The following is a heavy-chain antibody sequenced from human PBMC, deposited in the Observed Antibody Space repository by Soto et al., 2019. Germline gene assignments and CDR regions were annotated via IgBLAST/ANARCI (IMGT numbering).Heavy chain of an antibody. Sequence: GGSLRLSCAASGFTFSSYAMHWVRQAPGKGLEWVAVISYDGSNKYYADSVKGRFTISRDNSKNTLYLQMNSLRAEDTAVYYCARLGYSNPDYWGQGTLVTVSS. CDR2: ISYDGSNK. CDR1: GFTFSSYA. CDR3: ARLGYSNPDY. V-gene: IGHV3-30*04. J-gene: IGHJ4*02. D-gene: IGHD4-4*01.